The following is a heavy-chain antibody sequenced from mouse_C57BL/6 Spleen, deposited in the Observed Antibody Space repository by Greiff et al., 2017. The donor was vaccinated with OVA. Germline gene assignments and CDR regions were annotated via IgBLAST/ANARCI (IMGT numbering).Heavy chain of an antibody. D-gene: IGHD1-1*01. J-gene: IGHJ4*01. Sequence: QVQLQQPGAELVRPGTSVKLSCKASGYTFTSYWMHWVKQRPGQGLEWIGVIDPSDSYTNYNQKFKGKATLTVDTSSSTAYMQLSSLTSEDSAVYYCARGLVLYGSSWDAMDYWGQGTSVTVSS. CDR3: ARGLVLYGSSWDAMDY. CDR2: IDPSDSYT. V-gene: IGHV1-59*01. CDR1: GYTFTSYW.